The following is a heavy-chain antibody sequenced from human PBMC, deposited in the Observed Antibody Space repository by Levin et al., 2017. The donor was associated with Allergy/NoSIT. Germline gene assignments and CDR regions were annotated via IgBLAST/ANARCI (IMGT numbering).Heavy chain of an antibody. CDR2: INNNGSTT. CDR1: GFSFSTFE. Sequence: PGGSLRLSCAASGFSFSTFEMNWVRQAPGKGLEWLSYINNNGSTTHYADSVKGRFTVSRDNAKSSLFLQMNSLRPEDSAVYYCVLQYYGLLAGDYFDYWGQGTVVTVSS. V-gene: IGHV3-48*03. D-gene: IGHD3-9*01. J-gene: IGHJ4*02. CDR3: VLQYYGLLAGDYFDY.